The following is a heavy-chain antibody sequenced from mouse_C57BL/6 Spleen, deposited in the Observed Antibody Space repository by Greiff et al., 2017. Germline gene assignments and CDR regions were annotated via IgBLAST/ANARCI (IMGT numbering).Heavy chain of an antibody. V-gene: IGHV1-19*01. CDR3: ARNWDDAMDY. CDR2: INPYNGGT. Sequence: VQLQQSGPVLVKPGASVKMSCKASGYTFTDYYMNWVKQSHGKSLEWIGVINPYNGGTSYNQKFKGKDTLTVDKSSSTAYMELNSLTSEDSAVYYCARNWDDAMDYWGQGTSVTVSS. D-gene: IGHD4-1*01. CDR1: GYTFTDYY. J-gene: IGHJ4*01.